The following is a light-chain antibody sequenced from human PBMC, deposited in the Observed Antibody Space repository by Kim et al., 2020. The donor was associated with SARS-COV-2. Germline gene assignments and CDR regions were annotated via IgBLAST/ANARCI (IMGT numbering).Light chain of an antibody. CDR1: QSISSY. Sequence: ASVGDRVTITCRASQSISSYLNWYQQKPGKAPKPLIYAASSLQSGVPSSFSGSGSGTDFTLTISSLQPEDFATYSCQQTYSTPPTFGQGTKVDIK. CDR2: AAS. CDR3: QQTYSTPPT. J-gene: IGKJ1*01. V-gene: IGKV1-39*01.